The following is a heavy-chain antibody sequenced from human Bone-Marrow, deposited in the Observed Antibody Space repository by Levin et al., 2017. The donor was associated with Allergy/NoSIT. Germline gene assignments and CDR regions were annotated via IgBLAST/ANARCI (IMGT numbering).Heavy chain of an antibody. V-gene: IGHV2-70*01. Sequence: SGPTLVKPTQTLTLTCTFSGFSLSTSGMCVSWIRQPPGKALEWLALIDWDDDKYYSTSLKTRLTISKDTSKNQVVLTMTNMDPVDTATYYCARIQAGWGSYPPPDYWGQGTLVTVSS. D-gene: IGHD3-16*02. CDR3: ARIQAGWGSYPPPDY. CDR1: GFSLSTSGMC. J-gene: IGHJ4*02. CDR2: IDWDDDK.